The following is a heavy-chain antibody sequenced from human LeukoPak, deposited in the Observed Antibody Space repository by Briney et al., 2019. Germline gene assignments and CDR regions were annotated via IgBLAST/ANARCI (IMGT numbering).Heavy chain of an antibody. CDR1: GFTFRNYW. D-gene: IGHD2-15*01. J-gene: IGHJ5*02. V-gene: IGHV3-74*01. CDR2: VDSDGSGT. CDR3: ARGPVGLSALDA. Sequence: GRSLGLSCAASGFTFRNYWMHWVRQAPGRGLEWVSRVDSDGSGTVYPDSVKGRFTISRDNGQNTLFLQMNSLRVEDTAVYFCARGPVGLSALDAWGQGILVTVSP.